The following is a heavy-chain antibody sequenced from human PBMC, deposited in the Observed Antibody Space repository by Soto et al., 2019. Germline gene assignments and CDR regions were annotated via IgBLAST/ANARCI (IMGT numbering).Heavy chain of an antibody. CDR3: ARSLPLRFGDDAFDI. CDR2: ISAYNGNT. Sequence: EASVKVSCKASGYTFTSYGISWVRQAPGQGLEWMGWISAYNGNTNYAQKLQGRVTMTTDTSTSTAYMELRSLRSDDTAVYYCARSLPLRFGDDAFDIWGQGTMVTVSS. J-gene: IGHJ3*02. D-gene: IGHD5-12*01. V-gene: IGHV1-18*01. CDR1: GYTFTSYG.